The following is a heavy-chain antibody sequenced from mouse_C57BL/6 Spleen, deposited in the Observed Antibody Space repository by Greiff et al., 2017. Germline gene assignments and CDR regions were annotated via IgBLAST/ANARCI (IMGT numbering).Heavy chain of an antibody. CDR1: GFTFSDYY. D-gene: IGHD2-5*01. V-gene: IGHV5-16*01. CDR2: INYDGSST. Sequence: EVKLMESEGGLVQPGSSMKLSCTASGFTFSDYYMAWVRQVPEKGLEWVANINYDGSSTYYLDSLKSRFIISRDNAKNILYLQMSSLKSEDTATYYCARDRSNYGYWYFDVWGTGTTVTVSS. CDR3: ARDRSNYGYWYFDV. J-gene: IGHJ1*03.